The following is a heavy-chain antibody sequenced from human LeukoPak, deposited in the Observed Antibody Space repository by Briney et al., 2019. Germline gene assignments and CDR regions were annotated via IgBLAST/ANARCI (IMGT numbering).Heavy chain of an antibody. V-gene: IGHV4-59*01. CDR3: ARAPIGRDAFDI. CDR1: GGSISSYY. CDR2: ICYSGST. J-gene: IGHJ3*02. Sequence: SETLSLTCTVSGGSISSYYWSWIRQPPGKGLEWIGYICYSGSTNYNPSLKSRVTISVDTSKNQFSLKLSSVTAADTAVYYCARAPIGRDAFDIWGQGTMVTVSS. D-gene: IGHD3-10*01.